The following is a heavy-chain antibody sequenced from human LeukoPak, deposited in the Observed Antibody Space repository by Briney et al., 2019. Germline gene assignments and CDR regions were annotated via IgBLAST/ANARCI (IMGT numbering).Heavy chain of an antibody. Sequence: PSQTLSLTCAVSGGSISSGGYSWSWIRQPPGKGLEWIGYIYHSGSTYYNPSLKSRVTISVDRSKNQFSLKLSSVTAADTAVYYCARVLSSSWYDYWGQGTLVTVSS. D-gene: IGHD6-13*01. CDR2: IYHSGST. CDR1: GGSISSGGYS. CDR3: ARVLSSSWYDY. V-gene: IGHV4-30-2*01. J-gene: IGHJ4*02.